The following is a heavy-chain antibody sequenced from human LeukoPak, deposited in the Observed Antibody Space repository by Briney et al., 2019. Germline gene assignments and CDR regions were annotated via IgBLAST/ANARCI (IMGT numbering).Heavy chain of an antibody. CDR3: AREKPHGFDY. Sequence: GRSLRLSCAASGFTFSSYAMHWVRQAPGKGLEWVAVISYDGSNKYYADSVKGRFTISRDNSKNTLYLQMNSLRAEDTAVYYCAREKPHGFDYWGQGTLVTVSS. V-gene: IGHV3-30*04. J-gene: IGHJ4*02. CDR1: GFTFSSYA. CDR2: ISYDGSNK.